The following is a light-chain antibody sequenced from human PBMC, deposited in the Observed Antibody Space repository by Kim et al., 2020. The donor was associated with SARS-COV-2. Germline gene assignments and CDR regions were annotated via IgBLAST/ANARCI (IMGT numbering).Light chain of an antibody. J-gene: IGKJ4*01. Sequence: SVGDSVTITCRASQSITNCLNWYQQKPGKAPKVLIFDASSLQSGVPSRFSGSGSGTDFTLTISSVQPEDFATYYCQQSYSIAPLTFGGGTKVDIK. CDR2: DAS. CDR1: QSITNC. V-gene: IGKV1-39*01. CDR3: QQSYSIAPLT.